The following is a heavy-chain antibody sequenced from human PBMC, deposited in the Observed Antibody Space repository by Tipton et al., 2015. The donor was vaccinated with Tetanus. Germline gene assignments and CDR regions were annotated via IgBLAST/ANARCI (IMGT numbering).Heavy chain of an antibody. CDR1: GFMFSTNW. CDR2: IRQDGNIQ. D-gene: IGHD1/OR15-1a*01. J-gene: IGHJ4*02. Sequence: SLRLSCEASGFMFSTNWMSWVRQAPGKGLEWVTNIRQDGNIQYYVDSVKGRFTTSRDNAKNSLYLQMNSLRAEDTAIYYCASGNTFDYWGQGTLVTVSS. V-gene: IGHV3-7*01. CDR3: ASGNTFDY.